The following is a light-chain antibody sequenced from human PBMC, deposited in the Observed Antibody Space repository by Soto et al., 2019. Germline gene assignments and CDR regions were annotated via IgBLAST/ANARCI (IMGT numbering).Light chain of an antibody. Sequence: DVQMTQSPSSLSASVGDRVTITCRASQSVNNYLNWYQQKPGRAPNLLIYSASTLQSGVPSRFSGSGSGTDFTLTISSRQLEDFATYYCQQSFITPPTTFGQGTKVEIK. CDR1: QSVNNY. CDR2: SAS. CDR3: QQSFITPPTT. J-gene: IGKJ2*01. V-gene: IGKV1-39*01.